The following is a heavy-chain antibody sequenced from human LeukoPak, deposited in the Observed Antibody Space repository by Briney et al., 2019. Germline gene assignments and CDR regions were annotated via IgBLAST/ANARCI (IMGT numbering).Heavy chain of an antibody. D-gene: IGHD6-19*01. V-gene: IGHV3-21*03. J-gene: IGHJ4*02. CDR1: GFTFSSYS. Sequence: GGFLRLSCAASGFTFSSYSMNWVRQAPGKGLEWVSSISSSSSYIYYADSVKGRFTISRDNAKNSLYLQMNSLRAEDTAVYYCARVGRIAVAGNDYWGQGTLVTVSS. CDR3: ARVGRIAVAGNDY. CDR2: ISSSSSYI.